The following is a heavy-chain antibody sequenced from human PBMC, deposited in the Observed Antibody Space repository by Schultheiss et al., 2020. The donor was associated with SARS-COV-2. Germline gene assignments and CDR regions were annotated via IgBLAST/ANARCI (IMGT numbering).Heavy chain of an antibody. J-gene: IGHJ4*02. CDR3: ARDSDGGNSDFDY. CDR1: GYTFTGYY. CDR2: INPNSGGT. Sequence: ASVKVSCKASGYTFTGYYMHWVRQAPGQGLEWMGWINPNSGGTNYAQKFQGRVTMTRDTSISTAYMELSRLRSDDTAVYYCARDSDGGNSDFDYWGQGTLVTVSS. D-gene: IGHD4-23*01. V-gene: IGHV1-2*02.